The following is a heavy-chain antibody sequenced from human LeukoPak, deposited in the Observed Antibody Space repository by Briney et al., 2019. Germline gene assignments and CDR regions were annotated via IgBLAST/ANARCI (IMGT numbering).Heavy chain of an antibody. CDR1: EFTLNNYG. Sequence: PGRSLRLSCAASEFTLNNYGMSWVGQPPGRVLEWVAWMSSSNTYIFYADSVKGRFTISRDNAKNCLYLQMNRLRAEATALYYCARTPVTDFYYYYYMDVWGKGTTVTVSS. CDR2: MSSSNTYI. CDR3: ARTPVTDFYYYYYMDV. J-gene: IGHJ6*03. V-gene: IGHV3-21*04. D-gene: IGHD4-17*01.